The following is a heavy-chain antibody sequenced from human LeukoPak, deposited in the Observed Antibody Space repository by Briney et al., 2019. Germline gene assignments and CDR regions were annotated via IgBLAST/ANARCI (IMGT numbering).Heavy chain of an antibody. CDR3: AKDGYSYGRVRYAYSSSLPLDY. D-gene: IGHD6-13*01. CDR2: ISGSGGST. Sequence: PGGSLRLSCAASGFTFSSYAMSWVRQAPGKGLEWVSAISGSGGSTYYADSVKGRFTISRDNSKNTLYLQMNSLRAEDTAVYYCAKDGYSYGRVRYAYSSSLPLDYWGQGTLVTVSS. J-gene: IGHJ4*02. CDR1: GFTFSSYA. V-gene: IGHV3-23*01.